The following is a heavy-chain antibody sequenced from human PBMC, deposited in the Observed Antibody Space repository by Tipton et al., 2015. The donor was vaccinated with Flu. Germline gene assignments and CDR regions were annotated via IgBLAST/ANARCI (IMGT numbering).Heavy chain of an antibody. CDR3: VAHCRGGRCSHAFDI. D-gene: IGHD2-15*01. Sequence: TLSLTCAVHGGSFSGYYWSWIRQPPGKGLEWIGEINHSGSTNYNPSLKSRVTISGDTSKNQFSLKLSSVTAADTAVFYCVAHCRGGRCSHAFDIWGQGTMVTVSS. CDR1: GGSFSGYY. CDR2: INHSGST. J-gene: IGHJ3*02. V-gene: IGHV4-34*01.